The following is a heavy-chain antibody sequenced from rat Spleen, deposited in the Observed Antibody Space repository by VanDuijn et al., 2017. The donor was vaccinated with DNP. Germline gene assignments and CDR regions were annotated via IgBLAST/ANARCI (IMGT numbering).Heavy chain of an antibody. Sequence: QVQLKESGPGLVQPSQTLSLTCTVSGFPLTSYHVHWVRQPPGKGLEWMGVMWSAGDTSYNSPLKSRLTITRDTSKSQVFLKMNSLQSEDTAMYFCARSLATVAPSGAMDAWGQGTSVTVSS. J-gene: IGHJ4*01. D-gene: IGHD1-3*01. CDR2: MWSAGDT. CDR3: ARSLATVAPSGAMDA. V-gene: IGHV2-32*01. CDR1: GFPLTSYH.